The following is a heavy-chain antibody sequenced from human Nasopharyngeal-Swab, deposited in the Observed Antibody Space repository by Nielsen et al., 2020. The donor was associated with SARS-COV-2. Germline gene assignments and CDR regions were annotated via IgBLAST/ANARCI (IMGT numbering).Heavy chain of an antibody. V-gene: IGHV4-39*07. J-gene: IGHJ6*02. Sequence: ETLSLTCTVSGGSISSSSYYWGWIRQPPGKGLEWIGSIYYSGSTNYNPSLKSRVTISVDTSKNQFSLKLSSVTAADTAVYYCARGAEYYYGSGYYYGMDVWGQGTTVTVSS. CDR3: ARGAEYYYGSGYYYGMDV. CDR2: IYYSGST. CDR1: GGSISSSSYY. D-gene: IGHD3-10*01.